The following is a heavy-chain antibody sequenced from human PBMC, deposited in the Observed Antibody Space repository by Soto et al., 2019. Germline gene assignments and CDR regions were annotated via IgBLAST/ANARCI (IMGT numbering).Heavy chain of an antibody. D-gene: IGHD3-10*01. CDR2: IKHSGGT. CDR1: GGSFSGYY. CDR3: ARTYYYRSGTYFAWFDP. V-gene: IGHV4-34*01. Sequence: SETLSLTCDVYGGSFSGYYWSWIRQSPGKGLEWIGQIKHSGGTNYNPLLKSRVTISVDTPRNQFSLKLSSVTAADTTVYFCARTYYYRSGTYFAWFDPWGQGTLVTVS. J-gene: IGHJ5*02.